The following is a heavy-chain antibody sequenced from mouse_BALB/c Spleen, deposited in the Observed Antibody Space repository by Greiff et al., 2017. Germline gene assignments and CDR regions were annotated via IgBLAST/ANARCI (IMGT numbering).Heavy chain of an antibody. V-gene: IGHV1S41*01. Sequence: DLVKPGASVKLSCKASGYTFTSYWINWIKQRPGQGLEWIGRIAPGSGSTYYNEMFKGKATLTVDTSSSTAYIQLSSLSSEDSAVYFCARNGITPWLAYWGQGTLVTVSA. CDR3: ARNGITPWLAY. J-gene: IGHJ3*01. D-gene: IGHD1-1*01. CDR1: GYTFTSYW. CDR2: IAPGSGST.